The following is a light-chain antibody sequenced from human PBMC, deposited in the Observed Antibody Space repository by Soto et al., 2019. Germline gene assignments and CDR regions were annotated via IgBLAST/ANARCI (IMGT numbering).Light chain of an antibody. V-gene: IGKV4-1*01. CDR3: QQYASTPPP. Sequence: DIVMTQSPDSLAVSLGERATINCKSSQSVLYSSNNKNYLAWYQQRPGQPPKLLIYWASTRESGVPDRFSGSGSGTDFTLTITSLQAEDVAVYYCQQYASTPPPFGQGTKLEIK. J-gene: IGKJ2*01. CDR1: QSVLYSSNNKNY. CDR2: WAS.